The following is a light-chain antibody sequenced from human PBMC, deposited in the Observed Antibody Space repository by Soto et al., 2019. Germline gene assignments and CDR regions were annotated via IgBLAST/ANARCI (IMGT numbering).Light chain of an antibody. CDR3: SSYTTTSTLLV. Sequence: QSALTQPASGTGSPGQSITISCTGTSSDVGGYNYVSWYQQHPGKAPKLMIYDVSSRPSGVSNRFSGSKTGNTASLTISGLQAEDEADYYCSSYTTTSTLLVFGGGTKLTVL. CDR2: DVS. CDR1: SSDVGGYNY. J-gene: IGLJ3*02. V-gene: IGLV2-14*01.